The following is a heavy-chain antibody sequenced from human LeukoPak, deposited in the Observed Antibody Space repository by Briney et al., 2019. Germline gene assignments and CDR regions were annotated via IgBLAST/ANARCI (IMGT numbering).Heavy chain of an antibody. D-gene: IGHD1-14*01. J-gene: IGHJ4*02. CDR3: ARDEPSLGESDY. V-gene: IGHV4-39*07. CDR2: IYYSGST. CDR1: GGSISSSSYY. Sequence: SETLSLTCTVSGGSISSSSYYWGWIRQPPGRGLGWIGSIYYSGSTYYNPSLKSRVTISVDTSKNQFSLKLSSVTAADTAVYYCARDEPSLGESDYWGQGTLVTVSS.